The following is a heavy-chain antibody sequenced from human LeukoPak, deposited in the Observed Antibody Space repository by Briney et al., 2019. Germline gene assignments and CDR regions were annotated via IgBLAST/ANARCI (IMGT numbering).Heavy chain of an antibody. CDR2: INHSGST. CDR3: ARGPYSSGFYYYYGMDV. Sequence: SETLSLTCTVSGGSISSYYWSWIRQPPGKGLEWIGEINHSGSTNYNPSLKSRVTISVDTSKNQFSLKLSSVTAADTAVYYCARGPYSSGFYYYYGMDVWGQGTTVTVSS. V-gene: IGHV4-34*01. D-gene: IGHD6-19*01. CDR1: GGSISSYY. J-gene: IGHJ6*02.